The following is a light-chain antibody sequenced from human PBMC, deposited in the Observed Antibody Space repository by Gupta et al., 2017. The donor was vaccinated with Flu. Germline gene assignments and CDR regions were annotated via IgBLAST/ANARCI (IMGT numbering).Light chain of an antibody. V-gene: IGLV3-21*03. CDR3: QVWDSNTAHVV. CDR1: NVGSEF. CDR2: DDT. Sequence: GKTATINCGGANVGSEFVYWYQQKTGQAPVLVVYDDTYRPSRIPGRFSGSKSENTATLTISGVEAGDEADYFCQVWDSNTAHVVFGGGTKLTVL. J-gene: IGLJ2*01.